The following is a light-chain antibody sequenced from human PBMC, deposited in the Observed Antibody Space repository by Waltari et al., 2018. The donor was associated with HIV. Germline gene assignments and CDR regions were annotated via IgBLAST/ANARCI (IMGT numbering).Light chain of an antibody. CDR2: VNSDGSH. CDR3: QTWGSGIHVV. V-gene: IGLV4-69*01. J-gene: IGLJ2*01. Sequence: QLALTQSPSASASVGASVNLTCTLSSGHSNYDIAWHQQQPEKGPRYLMKVNSDGSHKKEDGFPDRFSVSSSGAERYLTIASLQSEDEGDYYCQTWGSGIHVVFGGGTKVTVL. CDR1: SGHSNYD.